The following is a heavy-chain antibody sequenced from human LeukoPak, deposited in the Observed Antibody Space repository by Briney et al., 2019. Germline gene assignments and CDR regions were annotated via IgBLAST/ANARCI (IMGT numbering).Heavy chain of an antibody. V-gene: IGHV4-34*01. CDR1: GGSFSGYY. CDR2: INHSGST. D-gene: IGHD3-22*01. CDR3: ARGPYYDSSGYPGIWFDP. Sequence: PSETLSLTCAVYGGSFSGYYWSWIRQPPGKGLEWIGEINHSGSTNYNPSLKSRVTISVDTSKTQFSLKLSSVTAADTAVYYCARGPYYDSSGYPGIWFDPWGQGTLVTVSS. J-gene: IGHJ5*02.